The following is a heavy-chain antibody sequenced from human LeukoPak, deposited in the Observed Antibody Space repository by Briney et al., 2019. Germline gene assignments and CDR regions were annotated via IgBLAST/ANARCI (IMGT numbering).Heavy chain of an antibody. V-gene: IGHV4-34*01. CDR3: ASVSSGITPYYYGMDV. Sequence: SETLSLTCAVYGGSFSGYYWSWIRQPPGKGLEWIGEINHSGSTNYNPSLKSRVTISVDTSKNQFSLKLSSVTAADTAVYYCASVSSGITPYYYGMDVWGQGTTVTVSS. CDR2: INHSGST. J-gene: IGHJ6*02. D-gene: IGHD3-22*01. CDR1: GGSFSGYY.